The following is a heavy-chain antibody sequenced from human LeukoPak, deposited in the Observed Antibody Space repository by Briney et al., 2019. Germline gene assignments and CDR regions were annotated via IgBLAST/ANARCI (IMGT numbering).Heavy chain of an antibody. CDR1: GYSFTSYW. V-gene: IGHV5-51*01. D-gene: IGHD6-13*01. J-gene: IGHJ6*03. CDR2: IYPGDSDT. Sequence: GESLQISCQGSGYSFTSYWIGWVRQMPGKGLEWMGIIYPGDSDTRYSPSFQGQVTISADKSISTAYLQWSSLKASDTAMYYCARRVAAAGTRSYYYMDVWGKGTTVTVSS. CDR3: ARRVAAAGTRSYYYMDV.